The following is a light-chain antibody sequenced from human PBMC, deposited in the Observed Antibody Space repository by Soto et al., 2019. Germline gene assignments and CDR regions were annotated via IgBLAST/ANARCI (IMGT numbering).Light chain of an antibody. J-gene: IGKJ4*01. Sequence: DIVMTHSPDSLAVSLGERATINCKSSQSVLYSSNNKNYLAWYQQKPGQPPKLLIYWASTRESGVPNRFSGSGSGTDFTLTISSLQAEDVAVYYCQQYYSTPPITFGGGTKVDIK. CDR1: QSVLYSSNNKNY. CDR2: WAS. CDR3: QQYYSTPPIT. V-gene: IGKV4-1*01.